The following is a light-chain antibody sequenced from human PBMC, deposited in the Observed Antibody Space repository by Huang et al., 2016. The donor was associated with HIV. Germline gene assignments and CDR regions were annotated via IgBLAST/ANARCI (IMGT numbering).Light chain of an antibody. CDR2: MAF. J-gene: IGKJ2*01. CDR3: MQALQTPYT. CDR1: QSLLEGKGNNY. Sequence: DIVMTQSPLSLPVTPGEPASISCRSCQSLLEGKGNNYLDWYLQKPGQSPQLLMYMAFYRASGVPDRFSVGGSGTNFTLKISKVEAEDVGIYYCMQALQTPYTFGQGTRLEIK. V-gene: IGKV2-28*01.